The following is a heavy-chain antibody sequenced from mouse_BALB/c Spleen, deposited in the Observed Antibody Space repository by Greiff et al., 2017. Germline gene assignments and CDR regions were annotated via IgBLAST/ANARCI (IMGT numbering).Heavy chain of an antibody. Sequence: QVQLKQSGAELARPGASVKMSCKASGYTFTSYTMHWVKQRPGQGLEWIGYINPSSGYTNYNQKFKDKATLTADKSSSTAYMQLSSLTSEDSAVYYCARYRDYYAMDYWGQGTSVTVSS. J-gene: IGHJ4*01. CDR2: INPSSGYT. CDR1: GYTFTSYT. V-gene: IGHV1-4*01. CDR3: ARYRDYYAMDY.